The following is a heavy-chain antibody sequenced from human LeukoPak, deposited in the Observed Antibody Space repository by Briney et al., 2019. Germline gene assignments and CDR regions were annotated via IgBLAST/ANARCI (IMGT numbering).Heavy chain of an antibody. CDR2: ITAYNGNT. CDR1: GYTFTSYG. J-gene: IGHJ4*02. V-gene: IGHV1-18*01. Sequence: ASVKVSCKASGYTFTSYGMSWVRQAPGQGLEWMGWITAYNGNTNYAQNLQGRVTMTTDTSTSTAYMELRSLRSDDTAVYYRARCSGGSCYGPPVGYWGQGTLVTVSS. CDR3: ARCSGGSCYGPPVGY. D-gene: IGHD2-15*01.